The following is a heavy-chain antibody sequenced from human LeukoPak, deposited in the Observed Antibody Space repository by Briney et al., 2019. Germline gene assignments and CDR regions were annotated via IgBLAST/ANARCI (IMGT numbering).Heavy chain of an antibody. D-gene: IGHD6-19*01. CDR2: IIPILGIA. CDR3: AEGGLAVAGAHYYYGMDV. Sequence: ASVKVSCKASGGTFSSYAISWVRQAPGQGLEWMGRIIPILGIANYAQKFQGRVTITADKSTSTAYMELSSLRSEDTVVYYCAEGGLAVAGAHYYYGMDVWGQGITVTVSS. CDR1: GGTFSSYA. J-gene: IGHJ6*02. V-gene: IGHV1-69*04.